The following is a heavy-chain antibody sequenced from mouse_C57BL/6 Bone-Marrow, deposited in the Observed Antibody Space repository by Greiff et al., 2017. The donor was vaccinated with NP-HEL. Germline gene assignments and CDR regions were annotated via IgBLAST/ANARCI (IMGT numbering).Heavy chain of an antibody. CDR1: GFTFSDYY. Sequence: EVHLVESGGGLVQPGGSLKLSCAASGFTFSDYYMYWVRQTPEKRLEWVAYISNGGGSTYYPDTVKGRFTISRDNAKNTLYLQMSRLKSEDTAMYYCARRAAFTTVVATEYFDVWGTGTTVTVSS. CDR2: ISNGGGST. V-gene: IGHV5-12*01. D-gene: IGHD1-1*01. CDR3: ARRAAFTTVVATEYFDV. J-gene: IGHJ1*03.